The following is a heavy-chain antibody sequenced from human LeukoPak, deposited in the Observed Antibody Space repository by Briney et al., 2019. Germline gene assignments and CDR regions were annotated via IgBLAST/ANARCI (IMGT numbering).Heavy chain of an antibody. Sequence: QPGTSLRLSCATSGFTFRTSGVHCVRQAPGKGLEWVALMSSDGINTYYADSVKGRFTVSRDSSKDILYLQMNSLRADDTAIYYCAKDHAGSGRAFEYWGQGTLVTVSS. CDR2: MSSDGINT. CDR3: AKDHAGSGRAFEY. V-gene: IGHV3-30*04. CDR1: GFTFRTSG. J-gene: IGHJ4*02. D-gene: IGHD3-10*01.